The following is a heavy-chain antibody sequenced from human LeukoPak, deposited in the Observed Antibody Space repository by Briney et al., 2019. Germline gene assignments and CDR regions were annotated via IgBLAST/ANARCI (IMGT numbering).Heavy chain of an antibody. CDR2: MNRNSGNT. V-gene: IGHV1-8*01. D-gene: IGHD5-18*01. CDR1: VYTFTSYD. Sequence: ASVKVSCKPSVYTFTSYDINWVRQATGQGLEWMGWMNRNSGNTGYEQTFKGRVTMTRNNYNSTAYMELSSMRCEDTAVYYCARGMEWIPLWLLFDPWGQGTLVTVSS. J-gene: IGHJ5*02. CDR3: ARGMEWIPLWLLFDP.